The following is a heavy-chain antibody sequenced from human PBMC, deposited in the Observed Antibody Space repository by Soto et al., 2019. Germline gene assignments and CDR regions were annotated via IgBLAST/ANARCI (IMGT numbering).Heavy chain of an antibody. V-gene: IGHV3-33*08. CDR2: IWYDGSNK. CDR3: ARESGSWGH. J-gene: IGHJ4*02. CDR1: GFTFSSCS. Sequence: PGGSLRLSCASSGFTFSSCSMNWVRQAPGKGLEWVAVIWYDGSNKYYADSVKGRFTISRDNSKNTLYLQMNSLRAEDTAVYYCARESGSWGHWGQGTLVTVSS. D-gene: IGHD1-26*01.